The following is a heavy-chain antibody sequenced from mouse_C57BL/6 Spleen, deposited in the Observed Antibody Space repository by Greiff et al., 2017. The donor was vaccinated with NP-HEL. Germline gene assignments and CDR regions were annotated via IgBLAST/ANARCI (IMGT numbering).Heavy chain of an antibody. J-gene: IGHJ3*01. CDR3: ASYYGSSCAWFAY. CDR1: GYTFTSYW. D-gene: IGHD1-1*01. CDR2: IYPGSGST. V-gene: IGHV1-55*01. Sequence: QVQLQQPGAELVKPGASVKMSCKASGYTFTSYWITWVKQRPGQGLEWIGDIYPGSGSTNYNEKFKSKATLTVDTSSSTAYMQLSSLTSEDSAVYYCASYYGSSCAWFAYWGQGTLVTVSA.